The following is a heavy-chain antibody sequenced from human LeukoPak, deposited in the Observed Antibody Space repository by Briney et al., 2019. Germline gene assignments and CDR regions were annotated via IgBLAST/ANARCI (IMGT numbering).Heavy chain of an antibody. D-gene: IGHD2-15*01. CDR2: IYYSGST. Sequence: NPSETLSLTCTVSGGSISSSSYYRGWIRQPPGKGLEWIGSIYYSGSTYYNPSLKSRVTISVDTSKNQFSLKLSSVTAADTAVYYCARGTPPYYYYGMDVWGQGTTVTVSS. CDR1: GGSISSSSYY. V-gene: IGHV4-39*07. CDR3: ARGTPPYYYYGMDV. J-gene: IGHJ6*02.